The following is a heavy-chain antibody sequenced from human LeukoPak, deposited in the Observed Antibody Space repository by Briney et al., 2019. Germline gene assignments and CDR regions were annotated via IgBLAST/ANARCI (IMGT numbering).Heavy chain of an antibody. D-gene: IGHD3-22*01. CDR3: AKDMRRSGYSPFDY. CDR2: ISWNSGSI. CDR1: GFTFDDYA. Sequence: QAGRSLRLSCAASGFTFDDYAMHWVRQAPGKGLEWVSGISWNSGSIGYADSVKGRFTISRDNAKNSLYLQMNSLRAEDTALYYRAKDMRRSGYSPFDYWGQGTLVTVSS. J-gene: IGHJ4*02. V-gene: IGHV3-9*01.